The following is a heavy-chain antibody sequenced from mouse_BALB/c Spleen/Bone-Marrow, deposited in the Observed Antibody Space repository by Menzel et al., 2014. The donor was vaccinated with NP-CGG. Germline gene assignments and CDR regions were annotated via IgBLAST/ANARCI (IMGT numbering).Heavy chain of an antibody. CDR2: ISYSSST. J-gene: IGHJ4*01. CDR1: GYSITSDYA. Sequence: VQLKQSGPGLVKPSQSLSLTCTVTGYSITSDYAWNWIRQFPGNKLEWMGYISYSSSTSYNPSLKSRISITRDTSKNQFFLQLNSVTTEDTATYYCARKALYYAMDYWGQGTSVTVSS. CDR3: ARKALYYAMDY. V-gene: IGHV3-2*02.